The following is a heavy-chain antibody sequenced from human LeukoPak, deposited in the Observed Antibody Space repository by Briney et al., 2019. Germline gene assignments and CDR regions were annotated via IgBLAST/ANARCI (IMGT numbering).Heavy chain of an antibody. Sequence: GGGLRLSCAASGVTLSSFWMSWGRQTPGKGLGWVGNIKQEGGERYYVDSVKGRVTISRDNARNSMYLQMNSLRAEDTAVYYCPSLPGRKTAALEFDLRGRGTLVTVSS. J-gene: IGHJ2*01. D-gene: IGHD3-3*01. V-gene: IGHV3-7*01. CDR3: PSLPGRKTAALEFDL. CDR1: GVTLSSFW. CDR2: IKQEGGER.